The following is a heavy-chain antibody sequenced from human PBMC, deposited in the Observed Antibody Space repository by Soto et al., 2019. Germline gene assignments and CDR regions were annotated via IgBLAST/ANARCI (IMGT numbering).Heavy chain of an antibody. CDR2: IDPSDSYT. J-gene: IGHJ6*02. CDR3: ARRHHIDYSNYGCYIDF. V-gene: IGHV5-10-1*01. D-gene: IGHD4-4*01. Sequence: GESLKISCKGSGYRFTNYWISWVRQMPGKGLEWMGRIDPSDSYTNYSPSFQGHVTISADKSISTAFLQWSSLKASDTAIYYCARRHHIDYSNYGCYIDFWGQGTTVTVSS. CDR1: GYRFTNYW.